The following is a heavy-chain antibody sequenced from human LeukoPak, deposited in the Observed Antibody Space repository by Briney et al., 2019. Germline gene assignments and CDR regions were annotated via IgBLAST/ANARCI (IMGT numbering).Heavy chain of an antibody. CDR3: AGGYVWGTYRDAFDM. CDR1: GFTFSSYG. J-gene: IGHJ3*02. D-gene: IGHD3-16*02. CDR2: IWYDGSNK. V-gene: IGHV3-33*01. Sequence: GGSLRLSCAASGFTFSSYGMHWVRQAPGKGLEWVAVIWYDGSNKYYADSVEGRFTISRDDSKNSLYLQMNSLKTEDTAVYYCAGGYVWGTYRDAFDMWGQGTMVTVSS.